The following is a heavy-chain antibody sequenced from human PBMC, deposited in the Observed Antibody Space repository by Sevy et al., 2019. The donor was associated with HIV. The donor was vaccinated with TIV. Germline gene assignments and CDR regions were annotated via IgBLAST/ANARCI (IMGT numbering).Heavy chain of an antibody. Sequence: GGSLRLSCAASGFTFNTHARNWVRQAPGKGLEWVSVISATGSSTYYADSVKGRFTISRDNSKNTLYLQMNSLTADDTAVYYCAKALNPALESMIEVIFRTLKGFDVWGQGTMVTVSS. D-gene: IGHD3-22*01. CDR3: AKALNPALESMIEVIFRTLKGFDV. J-gene: IGHJ3*01. V-gene: IGHV3-23*01. CDR2: ISATGSST. CDR1: GFTFNTHA.